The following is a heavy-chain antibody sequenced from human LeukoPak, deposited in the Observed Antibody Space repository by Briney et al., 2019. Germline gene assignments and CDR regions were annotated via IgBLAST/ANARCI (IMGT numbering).Heavy chain of an antibody. CDR3: GALGLVVPAATDAFDI. Sequence: ASVKVSCKASGYTFTSYDINWVRQATGEGLEGMGWINPNSGSTGYAQKFQGRVTMTRNTCISTAYMELSSLRSEDTAVYYCGALGLVVPAATDAFDIWGQGTMVTVSS. V-gene: IGHV1-8*01. CDR1: GYTFTSYD. D-gene: IGHD2-2*01. CDR2: INPNSGST. J-gene: IGHJ3*02.